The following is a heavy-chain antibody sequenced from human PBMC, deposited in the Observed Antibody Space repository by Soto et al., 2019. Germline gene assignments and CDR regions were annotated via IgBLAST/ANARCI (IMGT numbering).Heavy chain of an antibody. CDR1: GFTFSSYG. CDR3: AREGRPSGYYYGMDV. V-gene: IGHV3-33*01. CDR2: IWYDGSNK. Sequence: GGSLRLSCAASGFTFSSYGMHWVRQAPGKGLEWVAVIWYDGSNKYYADSVKGRFTISRDNSKNTLYLQMNSLRAEDTAVYYCAREGRPSGYYYGMDVWGQGTTVTVSS. D-gene: IGHD1-26*01. J-gene: IGHJ6*02.